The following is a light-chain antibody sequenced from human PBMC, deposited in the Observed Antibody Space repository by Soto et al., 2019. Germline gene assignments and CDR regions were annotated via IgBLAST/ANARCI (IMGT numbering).Light chain of an antibody. CDR3: QKYNRAPLT. V-gene: IGKV1-27*01. CDR2: AAS. Sequence: DIQMTQSPSSLSASVGDRVTITCRASQGISNYLDWYQQKPGKVPKVLIYAASTLQSGVPSRFSAIGSGTDFTLTISTRHPEDVATYYCQKYNRAPLTVGGGTKVEIK. J-gene: IGKJ4*01. CDR1: QGISNY.